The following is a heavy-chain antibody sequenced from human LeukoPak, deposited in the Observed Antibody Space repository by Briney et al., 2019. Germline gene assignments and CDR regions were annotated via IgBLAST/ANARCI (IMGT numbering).Heavy chain of an antibody. J-gene: IGHJ6*03. CDR1: GGTFSSYA. CDR3: ARDLGFLEWLPPTQHHYYYYYMDV. Sequence: GASVKVSCKASGGTFSSYAISWVRQAPGQGLEWMGGIIPIFGTANYAQKLQGRVTMTTDTSTSTAYMELRSLRSDDTAVYYCARDLGFLEWLPPTQHHYYYYYMDVWGKGTTVTVFS. CDR2: IIPIFGTA. D-gene: IGHD3-3*01. V-gene: IGHV1-69*05.